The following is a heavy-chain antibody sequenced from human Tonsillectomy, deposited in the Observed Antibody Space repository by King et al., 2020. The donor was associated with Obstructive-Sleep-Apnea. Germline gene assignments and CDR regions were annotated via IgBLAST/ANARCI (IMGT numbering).Heavy chain of an antibody. CDR2: ISYSGST. Sequence: QLQESVPGLVKPSQTLSLTCTVSVGSISSVGYYWSWMRQPPGKVFEWIGYISYSGSTYSNPPLKSRVTISVDTTKNQFSLKLSSVTAADTAVYYCARGAMTLGAFDIWGQGTMVTVSS. D-gene: IGHD2-2*01. J-gene: IGHJ3*02. CDR3: ARGAMTLGAFDI. CDR1: VGSISSVGYY. V-gene: IGHV4-31*03.